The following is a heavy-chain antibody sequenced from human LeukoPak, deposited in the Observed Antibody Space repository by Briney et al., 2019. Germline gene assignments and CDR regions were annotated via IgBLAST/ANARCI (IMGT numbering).Heavy chain of an antibody. J-gene: IGHJ5*02. CDR2: ISYDGSNK. CDR3: AKEGGIAAAGRVGPRWFDP. CDR1: GFTFSSYA. D-gene: IGHD6-13*01. Sequence: GGSLRLSCAASGFTFSSYAMHWVRQAPGKGLEWVAVISYDGSNKYYADSVKGRFTISRDNSKNTLYLQMNSLRAEDTAVYYCAKEGGIAAAGRVGPRWFDPWGQGTLVTVSS. V-gene: IGHV3-30*04.